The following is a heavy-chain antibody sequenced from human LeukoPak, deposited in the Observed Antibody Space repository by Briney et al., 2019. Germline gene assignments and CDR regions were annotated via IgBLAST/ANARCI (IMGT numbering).Heavy chain of an antibody. V-gene: IGHV3-23*01. D-gene: IGHD3-3*01. CDR1: GFTFSIYA. CDR3: AKVGFSEMEWLLYSDH. CDR2: ISGSGGST. Sequence: PGGSLILSCAASGFTFSIYAMSWVRQAPGKGLEWVSGISGSGGSTYYADSVKGRFTISRDNSKSTLYLQVNSLRAEDTAVYYCAKVGFSEMEWLLYSDHWGQGTLVTVSS. J-gene: IGHJ4*02.